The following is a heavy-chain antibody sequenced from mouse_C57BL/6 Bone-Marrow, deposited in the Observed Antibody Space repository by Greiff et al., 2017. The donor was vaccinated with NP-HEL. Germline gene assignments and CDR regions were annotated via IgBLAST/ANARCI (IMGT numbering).Heavy chain of an antibody. D-gene: IGHD4-1*01. Sequence: VQLQQSGPELVKPGASVKISCKASGYTFTDYYMNWVKQSHGKSLEWIGDINPNNGGTSYNQKFKGKATLTVDKSSSTAYMELRSLTSEDSAVYYCARADWGGVAWFAYWGQGTLVTVSA. V-gene: IGHV1-26*01. CDR3: ARADWGGVAWFAY. CDR1: GYTFTDYY. J-gene: IGHJ3*01. CDR2: INPNNGGT.